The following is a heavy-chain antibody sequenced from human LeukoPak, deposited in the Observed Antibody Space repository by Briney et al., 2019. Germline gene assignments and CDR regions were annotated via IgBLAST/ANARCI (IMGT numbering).Heavy chain of an antibody. V-gene: IGHV3-30*18. J-gene: IGHJ4*02. D-gene: IGHD6-19*01. CDR1: GFTASSNY. CDR2: TSYDGINK. Sequence: PGGSLRLSCAASGFTASSNYMSWVRQAPGKGLEWVAFTSYDGINKYYVDSVKGRFTISRDNSKNTLYLQMNSLRPEDTAVYFCAKTTLAVAGNFDYWGQGTLVTVSS. CDR3: AKTTLAVAGNFDY.